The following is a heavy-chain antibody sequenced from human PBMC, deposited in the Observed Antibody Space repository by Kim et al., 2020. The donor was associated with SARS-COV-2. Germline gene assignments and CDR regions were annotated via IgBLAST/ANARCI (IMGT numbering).Heavy chain of an antibody. V-gene: IGHV5-51*01. CDR1: GYSFTSYW. CDR2: IYPGDSDT. CDR3: AIRGYYYDSSGYEDFDY. J-gene: IGHJ4*02. Sequence: GESLKISCKGSGYSFTSYWIGWVRQMPGKGLEWMGIIYPGDSDTRYSPSFQGQVTISADKSISTAYLQWSSLKASDTAMYYCAIRGYYYDSSGYEDFDYWGQGTLVTVSS. D-gene: IGHD3-22*01.